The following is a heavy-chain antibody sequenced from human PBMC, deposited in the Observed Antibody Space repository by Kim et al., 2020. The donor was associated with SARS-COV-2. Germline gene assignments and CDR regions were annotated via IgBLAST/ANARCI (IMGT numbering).Heavy chain of an antibody. CDR2: ISYDGSNK. D-gene: IGHD1-26*01. J-gene: IGHJ4*02. CDR1: GFTFSSYA. V-gene: IGHV3-30*04. Sequence: GGSLRLSCAASGFTFSSYAMHWVRQAPGKGLEWVAVISYDGSNKYYADSVKGRFTISRDNSKNTLYLQMNSLRAEDTAVYYCARDLVGRIVGATYGYWGQGTLVTVSS. CDR3: ARDLVGRIVGATYGY.